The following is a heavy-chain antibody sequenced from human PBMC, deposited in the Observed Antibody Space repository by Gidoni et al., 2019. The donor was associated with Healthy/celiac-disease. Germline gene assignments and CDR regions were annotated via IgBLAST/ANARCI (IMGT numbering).Heavy chain of an antibody. Sequence: EVQLVESGGGLVQPGGSLRLSCAASGFTFSSYEMNWVRQAPGKGLEWVSYISSSGSTIYYADSVKGRFTISRDNAKNSLYLQMNSLRAEDTAVYYCASGGYSGYDRWFDYWGQGTLVTVSS. CDR3: ASGGYSGYDRWFDY. D-gene: IGHD5-12*01. CDR2: ISSSGSTI. J-gene: IGHJ4*02. V-gene: IGHV3-48*03. CDR1: GFTFSSYE.